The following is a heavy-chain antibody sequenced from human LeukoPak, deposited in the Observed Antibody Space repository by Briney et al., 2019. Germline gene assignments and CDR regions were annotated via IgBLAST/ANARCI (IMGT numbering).Heavy chain of an antibody. CDR3: ARTTSLTASGYDY. D-gene: IGHD4-17*01. J-gene: IGHJ4*02. CDR2: MNPYSGDR. Sequence: ASVKVSCKASGYTFITYDINWVRQATGQGLEWMGWMNPYSGDRGYAQKFQGRLSITSDTSISTAYMELSSLRSDDTAVYFCARTTSLTASGYDYWGQGTLVTVSS. CDR1: GYTFITYD. V-gene: IGHV1-8*03.